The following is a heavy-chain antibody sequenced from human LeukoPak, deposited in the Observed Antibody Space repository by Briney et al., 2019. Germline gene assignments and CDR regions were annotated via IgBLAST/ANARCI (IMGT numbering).Heavy chain of an antibody. CDR2: INPSGGST. D-gene: IGHD3-10*01. CDR3: ARGRRDLWFGELYGVFDY. J-gene: IGHJ4*02. CDR1: GYTFTSYY. Sequence: GASVKVSCKASGYTFTSYYMHWVRQAPGQGLEWMGIINPSGGSTSYAQKFQGRVTMTRDTSTSTVYMELSSLRSEDTAVYYCARGRRDLWFGELYGVFDYWGQGTLVTVSS. V-gene: IGHV1-46*01.